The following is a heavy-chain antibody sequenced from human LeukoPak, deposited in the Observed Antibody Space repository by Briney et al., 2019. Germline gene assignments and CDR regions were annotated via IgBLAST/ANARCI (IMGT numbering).Heavy chain of an antibody. CDR1: GYTFTSYD. CDR3: AREYSHNIVVVTAIRDDAFDI. Sequence: ASVKVSCKASGYTFTSYDINWVRQATGQGPEWMGWMNPNSGNTGYAQKFQGRVTMTRNTSISTAYMELSSLRSEDTAVYYCAREYSHNIVVVTAIRDDAFDIWGQGTMVTVSS. V-gene: IGHV1-8*01. J-gene: IGHJ3*02. D-gene: IGHD2-21*02. CDR2: MNPNSGNT.